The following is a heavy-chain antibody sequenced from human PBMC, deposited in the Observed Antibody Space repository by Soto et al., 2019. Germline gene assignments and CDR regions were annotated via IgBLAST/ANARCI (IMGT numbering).Heavy chain of an antibody. CDR3: ARGYSSGLRTDAFDI. Sequence: EVQLVESGGGLVKPGGSLRLSCAASGFSFSSYSMNWVRQAPGKGLEWVSSISSSSSYIYYADSVKGRFTISRDNAKNSLYLQMNSLRAEDTAVYYCARGYSSGLRTDAFDIWGQGKMVTVSS. D-gene: IGHD6-19*01. J-gene: IGHJ3*02. CDR1: GFSFSSYS. CDR2: ISSSSSYI. V-gene: IGHV3-21*01.